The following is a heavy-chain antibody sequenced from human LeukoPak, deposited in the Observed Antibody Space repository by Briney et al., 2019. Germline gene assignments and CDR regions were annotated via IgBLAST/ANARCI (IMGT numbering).Heavy chain of an antibody. CDR3: ARVGYSSSWSRKFDY. CDR2: INPSGGST. D-gene: IGHD6-13*01. CDR1: GYTFTSYY. V-gene: IGHV1-46*01. J-gene: IGHJ4*02. Sequence: ASVKVSCKASGYTFTSYYMHWVRQAPGQGLEWMGLINPSGGSTSYAQKFQGRVTMTRDMSTSTVYMELSSLRSEDTAVYYCARVGYSSSWSRKFDYWGQGTLVTVSS.